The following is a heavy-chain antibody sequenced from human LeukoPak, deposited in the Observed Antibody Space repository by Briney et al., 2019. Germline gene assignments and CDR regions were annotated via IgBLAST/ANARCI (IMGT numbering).Heavy chain of an antibody. V-gene: IGHV3-23*01. CDR3: ARDGRGDY. J-gene: IGHJ4*02. D-gene: IGHD1-26*01. CDR1: GFAFGSEA. CDR2: ISPGGGTT. Sequence: GGSLRLSCAVSGFAFGSEAMSWVRQSPARGLEWVASISPGGGTTYYADSVKGRFTISRDNAKNSLYLQMNSLRAEDTAVYYCARDGRGDYWGQGTLVTVSS.